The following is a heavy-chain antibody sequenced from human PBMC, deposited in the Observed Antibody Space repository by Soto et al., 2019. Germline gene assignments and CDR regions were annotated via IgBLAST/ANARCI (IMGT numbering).Heavy chain of an antibody. Sequence: QVHLVDSGGGVVQPGRSMRLSCAASGFIFSNFPIHWVRQAPGKGLEWVALVSKDVNEKHYADSVKGRFTISRDNSTNMVYLQLSSLKDEDTAFYYCVTEGAAGYFPNWGQGTLVTVSS. CDR3: VTEGAAGYFPN. J-gene: IGHJ4*02. CDR1: GFIFSNFP. V-gene: IGHV3-30-3*01. D-gene: IGHD3-22*01. CDR2: VSKDVNEK.